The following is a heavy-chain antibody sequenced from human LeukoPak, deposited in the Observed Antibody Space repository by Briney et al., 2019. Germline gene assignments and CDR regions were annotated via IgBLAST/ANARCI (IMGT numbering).Heavy chain of an antibody. CDR1: GVTFSSYG. Sequence: GGPLRLSCAASGVTFSSYGMHWVRHAPGQGLGWVSFIRYDRSNKYYSDYVKGRFTIARDNSQNTLYLQMDSLGAEDTAVYYCAKDGSHDFWSGYYVDYWGQGTLVTVSS. D-gene: IGHD3-3*01. CDR2: IRYDRSNK. V-gene: IGHV3-30*02. CDR3: AKDGSHDFWSGYYVDY. J-gene: IGHJ4*02.